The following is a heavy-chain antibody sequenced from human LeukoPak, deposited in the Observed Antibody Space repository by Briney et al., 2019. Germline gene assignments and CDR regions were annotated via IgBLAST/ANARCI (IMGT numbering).Heavy chain of an antibody. D-gene: IGHD6-6*01. CDR3: AREGPYSSSFYFLDY. CDR1: GFIFSGFG. V-gene: IGHV3-30-3*01. J-gene: IGHJ4*02. CDR2: ISYDGNNE. Sequence: PGRSLRLSCAASGFIFSGFGLHWVRQAPGKGLEWLAGISYDGNNEYYADSVKGRFTISRDNSKNTLYLQMNSLSAGDTAVYFCAREGPYSSSFYFLDYWGQGTPVTVSS.